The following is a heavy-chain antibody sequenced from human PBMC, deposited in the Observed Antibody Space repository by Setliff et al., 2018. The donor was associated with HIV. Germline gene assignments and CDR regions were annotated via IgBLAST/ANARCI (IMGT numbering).Heavy chain of an antibody. CDR3: ARRGESTGSWFSSWYSYDMDV. V-gene: IGHV4-39*01. CDR1: GVSLSSGSYY. D-gene: IGHD2-15*01. J-gene: IGHJ6*02. CDR2: MYYNGKI. Sequence: SETLSLTCTVSGVSLSSGSYYWGWVRQPPGKALEWVGSMYYNGKIFYNPSLRSRVTIFVDSSKNELSLRLQSVTAADTAVYYCARRGESTGSWFSSWYSYDMDVWGQGTTVTVSS.